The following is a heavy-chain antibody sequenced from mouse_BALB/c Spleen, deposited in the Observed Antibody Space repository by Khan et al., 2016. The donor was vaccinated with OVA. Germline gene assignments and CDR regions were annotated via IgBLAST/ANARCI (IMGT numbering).Heavy chain of an antibody. J-gene: IGHJ4*01. D-gene: IGHD1-1*01. CDR1: GFSLSRYS. Sequence: QVQLKESGPGLVAPSQSLSITCTVSGFSLSRYSVHWVRQPPGKGLEWLGMIWDGGGTDNNSDFKSRLSISKDNSKSHVYSKMNRLQMDSTAIYDYARHWDPAYYGSPYDAMNYWGQGTSVTVSS. V-gene: IGHV2-6-4*01. CDR2: IWDGGGT. CDR3: ARHWDPAYYGSPYDAMNY.